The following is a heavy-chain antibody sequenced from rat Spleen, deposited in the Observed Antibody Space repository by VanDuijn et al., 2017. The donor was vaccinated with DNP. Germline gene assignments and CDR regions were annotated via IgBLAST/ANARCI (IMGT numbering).Heavy chain of an antibody. J-gene: IGHJ3*01. D-gene: IGHD1-11*01. V-gene: IGHV5-20*01. Sequence: EVQLVESGGGLVQPGRSLKLSCAASGFTFSNYYMAWVRQAPTKGLEWVAYISYDGGSTNYGDSVKGRFTISRDNAKDTQYLQMDSLRSEDTATYYCATGVYGGYEDWFAYWGQGTLVTVSS. CDR1: GFTFSNYY. CDR3: ATGVYGGYEDWFAY. CDR2: ISYDGGST.